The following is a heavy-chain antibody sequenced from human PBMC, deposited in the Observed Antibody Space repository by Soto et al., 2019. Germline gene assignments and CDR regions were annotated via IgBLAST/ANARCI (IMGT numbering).Heavy chain of an antibody. D-gene: IGHD5-12*01. CDR2: ISTYNGDT. V-gene: IGHV1-18*01. J-gene: IGHJ6*02. CDR3: AREGVAPYYYYGMDV. CDR1: GYTFTRSG. Sequence: QVQLVQSGAEVKKPGASVKVSCKASGYTFTRSGISWVRQAPGQGLEWMGWISTYNGDTNYAQTFQGRVTMTTDTSTSTVHMEGRSLRSDDPAVYYCAREGVAPYYYYGMDVWGQGTPVTVSS.